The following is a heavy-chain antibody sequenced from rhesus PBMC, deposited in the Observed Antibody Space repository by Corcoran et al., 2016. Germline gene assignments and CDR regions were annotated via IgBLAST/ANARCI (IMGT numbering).Heavy chain of an antibody. V-gene: IGHV4-143*01. Sequence: QVQLQESGPGVVKPSETLSLTCAVSGGSISGYYLWSWIRQPPGKGLEWIVYIYGGSRSNSYNPARKNRVNISKDTYKNQFSLKLSSVTAADTAVYYCSSGSYYKFDYWGQGVLVTVSS. J-gene: IGHJ4*01. CDR1: GGSISGYYL. CDR2: IYGGSRSN. D-gene: IGHD3-16*01. CDR3: SSGSYYKFDY.